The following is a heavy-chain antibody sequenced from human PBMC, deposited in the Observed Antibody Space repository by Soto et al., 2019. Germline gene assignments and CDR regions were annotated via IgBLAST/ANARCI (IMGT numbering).Heavy chain of an antibody. CDR2: IKPDESEK. V-gene: IGHV3-7*01. Sequence: EVQLVESGGGLVQPGGSLRLSCTASGFTFSDSWMTWVRQAPGKGLEWGARIKPDESEKKYADSVKGRFSISRDNAKNSMYLQIDSLRGEDTAVYYCVRGGSNYASWGQGTLVTVSS. D-gene: IGHD4-4*01. CDR3: VRGGSNYAS. CDR1: GFTFSDSW. J-gene: IGHJ5*02.